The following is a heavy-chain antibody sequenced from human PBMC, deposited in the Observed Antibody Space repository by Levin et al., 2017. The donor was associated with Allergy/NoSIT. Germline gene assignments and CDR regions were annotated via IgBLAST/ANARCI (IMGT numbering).Heavy chain of an antibody. Sequence: PGGSLRLSCAASGFTFSFFTMNWVRQAPGKGLEWVSSISSSSLYIYYADSVKGRFTISRDNAKNSLYLQMNSLRAEDTAVYYCAREGRFNYATGGWFDPWGQGTLVTVSS. J-gene: IGHJ5*02. V-gene: IGHV3-21*01. CDR3: AREGRFNYATGGWFDP. CDR1: GFTFSFFT. CDR2: ISSSSLYI. D-gene: IGHD2-2*01.